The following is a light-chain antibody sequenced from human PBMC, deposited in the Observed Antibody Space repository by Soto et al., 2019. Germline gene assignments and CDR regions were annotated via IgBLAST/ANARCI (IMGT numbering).Light chain of an antibody. J-gene: IGKJ4*01. V-gene: IGKV1-39*01. CDR3: QQSYSTPQLT. CDR1: QSISSY. Sequence: DIPMTQSPSSLSASLGDRVIITCRASQSISSYLNWYQQKPGKAPNLLIYAASSLQSGVPSRFSGSGSGTDFTLTISSLHPEDFATYYCQQSYSTPQLTFGGGTKVEIK. CDR2: AAS.